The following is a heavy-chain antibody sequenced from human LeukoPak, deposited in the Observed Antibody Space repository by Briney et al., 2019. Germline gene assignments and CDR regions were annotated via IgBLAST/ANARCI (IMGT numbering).Heavy chain of an antibody. V-gene: IGHV4-4*02. CDR2: IYHSGST. D-gene: IGHD3-10*01. Sequence: SETLSLTCAVSGGSISSSNWWSWVRQPPGKGLEWIGEIYHSGSTNYNPSLKSRVTISVDTSKNQFSLKLSSVTAADTAVYYCARIKYYYGSGSRGAFDYYYGMDVRGQGTTVTVSS. CDR3: ARIKYYYGSGSRGAFDYYYGMDV. J-gene: IGHJ6*02. CDR1: GGSISSSNW.